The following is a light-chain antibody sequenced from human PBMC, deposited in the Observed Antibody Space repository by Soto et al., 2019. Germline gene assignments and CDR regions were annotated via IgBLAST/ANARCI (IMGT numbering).Light chain of an antibody. J-gene: IGLJ3*02. CDR2: EVS. V-gene: IGLV2-18*02. Sequence: QSVLTQPPSVSGSPGQSVTISCTGTSTDFVSYNRVSWYQQPPGTAPKLMIYEVSNRPSGVSNRFSGSKSGNTASLTISGPQAEDEADYYCSSYTRSSSLVFGGGTQLTVL. CDR3: SSYTRSSSLV. CDR1: STDFVSYNR.